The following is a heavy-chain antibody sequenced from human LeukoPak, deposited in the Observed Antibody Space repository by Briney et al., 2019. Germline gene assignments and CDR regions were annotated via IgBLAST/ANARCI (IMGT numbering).Heavy chain of an antibody. V-gene: IGHV3-23*01. CDR3: AKETGGDRGYFEY. CDR1: GITFGTYA. Sequence: GGSLRLSCAASGITFGTYAMTWVRQAPGKGLEWVSSIHNSGDKTFYSDSVRGRFTISRDNSKSTVYLQMNSLRADDTALYYCAKETGGDRGYFEYWGQGILVTVSS. D-gene: IGHD2-21*01. CDR2: IHNSGDKT. J-gene: IGHJ4*02.